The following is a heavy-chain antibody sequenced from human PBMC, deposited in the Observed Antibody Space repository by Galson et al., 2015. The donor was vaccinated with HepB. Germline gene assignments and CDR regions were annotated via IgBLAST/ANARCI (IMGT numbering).Heavy chain of an antibody. Sequence: SLRLSCAASGFTFSSYSMNWVRQAPGKGLEWVSSISSSSSYIYYADSVKGRFTISRDNAKNSLYLQMNSLRAEDTAVYYCAREVGNWNSPDYYGMDVWGQGTTVTVSS. J-gene: IGHJ6*02. D-gene: IGHD1-7*01. CDR3: AREVGNWNSPDYYGMDV. CDR1: GFTFSSYS. V-gene: IGHV3-21*01. CDR2: ISSSSSYI.